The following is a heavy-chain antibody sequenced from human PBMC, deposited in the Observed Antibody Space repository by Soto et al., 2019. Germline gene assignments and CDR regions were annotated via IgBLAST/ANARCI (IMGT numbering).Heavy chain of an antibody. CDR3: ARIEITIFGAWYYYYMDV. J-gene: IGHJ6*03. CDR1: GYTFTSYG. CDR2: ISAYNGNT. D-gene: IGHD3-3*01. Sequence: ASVKVSCKASGYTFTSYGISWVRQAPGQGLEWMGWISAYNGNTNYAQKFQGRVTMTRNTSISTAYMELSSLRSEDTAVYYCARIEITIFGAWYYYYMDVWGKGTTVTVSS. V-gene: IGHV1-18*01.